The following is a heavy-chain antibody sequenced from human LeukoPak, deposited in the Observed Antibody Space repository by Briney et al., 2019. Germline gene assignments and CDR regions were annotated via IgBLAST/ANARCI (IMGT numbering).Heavy chain of an antibody. J-gene: IGHJ1*01. V-gene: IGHV4-59*01. CDR2: IYHSGST. Sequence: SETLSLTCTVPGGSISTYYWNWIRQPPGKGLEWIGYIYHSGSTNYNPSLQSRVTISVDTSKNQFSLNLNSVTAADTAVYYCARGGAARLHFQNWGQGTLVTVSS. D-gene: IGHD6-6*01. CDR1: GGSISTYY. CDR3: ARGGAARLHFQN.